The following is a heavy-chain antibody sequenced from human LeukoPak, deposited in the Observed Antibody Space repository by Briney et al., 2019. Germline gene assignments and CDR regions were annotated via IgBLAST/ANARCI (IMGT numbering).Heavy chain of an antibody. CDR2: ISPSGGIT. CDR1: GFTFSSHG. CDR3: ARDSGFSGTQRGEY. V-gene: IGHV3-23*01. J-gene: IGHJ4*02. Sequence: QSGGSLRLSCAASGFTFSSHGMNWVRQAPGKGLEWVSGISPSGGITYYTDSVKGRFTISRDNSKNTLYLQMNSLRAEDTALYYCARDSGFSGTQRGEYWGQGTLVTVSS. D-gene: IGHD3/OR15-3a*01.